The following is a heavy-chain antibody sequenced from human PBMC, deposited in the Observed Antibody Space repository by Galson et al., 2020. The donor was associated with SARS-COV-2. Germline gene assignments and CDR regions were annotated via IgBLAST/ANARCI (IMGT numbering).Heavy chain of an antibody. V-gene: IGHV1-2*02. CDR1: RYTLTGYH. J-gene: IGHJ4*02. CDR3: ARDAFRSVRGDLTLGY. D-gene: IGHD2-21*02. CDR2: INPNSGGT. Sequence: ASVTVSCKSSRYTLTGYHMHWVRQAPGQGLEWMGWINPNSGGTNYAQKFQGRVTMTRDTSISTAYMELSRLRSDDTAVYYCARDAFRSVRGDLTLGYWGQGTLVTVSS.